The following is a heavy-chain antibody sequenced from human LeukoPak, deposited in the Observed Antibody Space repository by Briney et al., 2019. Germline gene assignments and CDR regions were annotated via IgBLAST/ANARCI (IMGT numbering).Heavy chain of an antibody. CDR3: ARDLVRRSGSG. Sequence: SETLSLTCTVSGGSISSSSYYWGWIRQPPGKGLEWIGSIYYSGSTYYNPSLKSRVTISVDTSKNQFSLKLSSVTAADTAVYYCARDLVRRSGSGWGQGTLVTVSS. J-gene: IGHJ4*02. CDR1: GGSISSSSYY. D-gene: IGHD3-10*01. V-gene: IGHV4-39*07. CDR2: IYYSGST.